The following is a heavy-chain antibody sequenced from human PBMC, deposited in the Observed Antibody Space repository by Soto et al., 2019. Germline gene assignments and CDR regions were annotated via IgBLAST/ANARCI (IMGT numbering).Heavy chain of an antibody. CDR2: ISGSGGST. D-gene: IGHD3-10*01. Sequence: LRLSCAASGFTFSSYAMSWVRQAPGKGLEWVSAISGSGGSTYYADSVKGRFTISRDNSKNTLYLQMNSLRAEDTAVYYCAKGTLLWYGELYHNPFDYWGQGTLVTVSS. CDR3: AKGTLLWYGELYHNPFDY. V-gene: IGHV3-23*01. J-gene: IGHJ4*02. CDR1: GFTFSSYA.